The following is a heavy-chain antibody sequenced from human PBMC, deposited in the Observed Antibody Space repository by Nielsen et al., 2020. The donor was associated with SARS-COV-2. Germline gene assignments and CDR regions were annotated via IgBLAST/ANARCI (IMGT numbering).Heavy chain of an antibody. Sequence: GESLKISCAASGFSFRDSYMSWIRQAPGKGLEWISYISSSSAYTNYADSVKGRFAISRDNAKSSLYLQMSSLRAEDTGVYYCVRESSTYYIDYWGQGILVTVSS. CDR1: GFSFRDSY. CDR2: ISSSSAYT. D-gene: IGHD2-15*01. J-gene: IGHJ4*02. CDR3: VRESSTYYIDY. V-gene: IGHV3-11*06.